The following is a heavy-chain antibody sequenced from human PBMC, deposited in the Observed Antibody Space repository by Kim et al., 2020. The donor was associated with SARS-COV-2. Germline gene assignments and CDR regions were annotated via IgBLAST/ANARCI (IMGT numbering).Heavy chain of an antibody. D-gene: IGHD2-8*01. V-gene: IGHV3-74*03. Sequence: GGSLRLSCAASGFTFSDYWMYWVPQLPGKGLAWVSRINSEGGISTYAGSVKRRFSIFRINARNTLYLQMNSLRGDDTTVYYCVRPVLDCRNGVCRYFFEYWGQGTLVTVSS. CDR3: VRPVLDCRNGVCRYFFEY. CDR2: INSEGGIS. J-gene: IGHJ4*02. CDR1: GFTFSDYW.